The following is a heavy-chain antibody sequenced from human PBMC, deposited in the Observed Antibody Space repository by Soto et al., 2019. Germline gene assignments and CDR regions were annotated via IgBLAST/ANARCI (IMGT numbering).Heavy chain of an antibody. D-gene: IGHD6-19*01. CDR2: IIPIFGTA. J-gene: IGHJ6*02. CDR3: AKVRYSSPMGYYYGMDV. Sequence: ASVKVSCKASRVAFSKFIVTWVRQAPGLGLELVGGIIPIFGTANYAQKFQGRVTITADESTSTSYMEVNNLRSEDTAVYYCAKVRYSSPMGYYYGMDVWGQGTTVTVYS. CDR1: RVAFSKFI. V-gene: IGHV1-69*13.